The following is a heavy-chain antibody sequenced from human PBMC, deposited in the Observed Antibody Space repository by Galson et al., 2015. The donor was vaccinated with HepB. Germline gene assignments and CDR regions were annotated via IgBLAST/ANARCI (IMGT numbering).Heavy chain of an antibody. CDR2: ISSSSSTI. Sequence: FLRLSCAASGFTFSSYSMNWVRQAPGKGLEWVSYISSSSSTIYYADSVKGRFTISRDNAKNSLYLQMNSLRAEDTAVYYCARVWYDFWSGYYTDYYYGMDVWGQGTTVTVSS. CDR3: ARVWYDFWSGYYTDYYYGMDV. V-gene: IGHV3-48*01. D-gene: IGHD3-3*01. CDR1: GFTFSSYS. J-gene: IGHJ6*02.